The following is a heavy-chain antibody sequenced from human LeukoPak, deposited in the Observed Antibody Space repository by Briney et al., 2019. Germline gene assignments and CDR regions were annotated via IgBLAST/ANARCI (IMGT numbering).Heavy chain of an antibody. V-gene: IGHV4-59*01. CDR1: DDSISDYY. J-gene: IGHJ3*02. Sequence: SETLSLTCTVSDDSISDYYRGWIRQPPGKGLEWIGYIYYSGSTNYNPSLKSRVTISVDTSKNQFSLKLSSVTAADTAVYYCARESYSGSDNAFDIWGQGTMVTASS. CDR2: IYYSGST. D-gene: IGHD3-10*01. CDR3: ARESYSGSDNAFDI.